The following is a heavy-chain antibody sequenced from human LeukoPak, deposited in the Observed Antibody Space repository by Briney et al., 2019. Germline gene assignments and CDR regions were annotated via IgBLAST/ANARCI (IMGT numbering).Heavy chain of an antibody. CDR3: ARRKGGATPNAFDI. Sequence: SETLSLTCTVSGGSISSSSYYWGWIRQPPGKGLEWIGSIYYSGSTYYNPSLKSRVTISVDTSKNQFSLKLSSVTAADSAVYYCARRKGGATPNAFDIWGQGTMVTVSS. J-gene: IGHJ3*02. D-gene: IGHD1-26*01. V-gene: IGHV4-39*01. CDR2: IYYSGST. CDR1: GGSISSSSYY.